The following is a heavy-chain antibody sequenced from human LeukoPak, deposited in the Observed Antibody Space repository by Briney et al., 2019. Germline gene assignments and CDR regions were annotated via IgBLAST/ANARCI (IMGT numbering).Heavy chain of an antibody. V-gene: IGHV3-53*01. CDR3: ASPQGGDYYGSGSHTFQH. D-gene: IGHD3-10*01. CDR2: IYSGGST. CDR1: GITVSSNY. Sequence: GGSLRLSCTAPGITVSSNYMSWVRQAPGKGLEWVSVIYSGGSTYYADSVKGRFTISRDNSKNTLYLQMNSLRAEDTAVYYCASPQGGDYYGSGSHTFQHWGQGTLVTVSS. J-gene: IGHJ1*01.